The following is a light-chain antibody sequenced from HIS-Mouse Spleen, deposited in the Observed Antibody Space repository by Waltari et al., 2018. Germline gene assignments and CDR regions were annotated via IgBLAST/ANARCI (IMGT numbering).Light chain of an antibody. CDR3: QQYYSTPT. V-gene: IGKV4-1*01. CDR2: WAS. J-gene: IGKJ4*01. Sequence: DIVMTQSPDSLAVSLGARATINCKSSQSVLYSSNNKKYLAWYQQKPGQPPKLLIYWASTRESGVPDRFSGSGSGTDFTLTISSLQAEDVAVYYCQQYYSTPTFGGGTKVEIK. CDR1: QSVLYSSNNKKY.